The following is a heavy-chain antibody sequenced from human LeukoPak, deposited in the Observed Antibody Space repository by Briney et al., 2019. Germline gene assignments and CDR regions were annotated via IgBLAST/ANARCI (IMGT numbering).Heavy chain of an antibody. D-gene: IGHD4-17*01. V-gene: IGHV4-39*01. CDR3: ARLDYGGHYFDY. Sequence: PGGSLRLSCAASGFTFKNFYMSWVRQPPGKGLEWIGNIYYSGSTYYNPSLTSRVTISVDTSKNQFSLKLSSVTAADTSVYYCARLDYGGHYFDYWGQGTLVTVSS. CDR2: IYYSGST. CDR1: GFTFKNFY. J-gene: IGHJ4*02.